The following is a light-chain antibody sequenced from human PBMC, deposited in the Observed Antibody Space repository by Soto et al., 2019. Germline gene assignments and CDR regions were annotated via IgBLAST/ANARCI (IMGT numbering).Light chain of an antibody. CDR1: QSVLYSSNNKNY. J-gene: IGKJ3*01. V-gene: IGKV4-1*01. Sequence: DIVMTQSPDSLAVSLGERATINCKSSQSVLYSSNNKNYLAWYQQKPGQPPKLLIYWASTRESGVPDRFSGSGSGTDLTLTISILQAEDVAVYYCQQYYSTPPVTFGPGTKVDIK. CDR2: WAS. CDR3: QQYYSTPPVT.